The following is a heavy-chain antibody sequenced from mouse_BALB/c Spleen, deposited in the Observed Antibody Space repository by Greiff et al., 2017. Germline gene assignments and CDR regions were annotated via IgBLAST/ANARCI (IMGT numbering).Heavy chain of an antibody. CDR3: ARANGWLVRGY. J-gene: IGHJ2*01. CDR2: INPSSGYT. CDR1: GYTFTSYT. D-gene: IGHD1-1*02. Sequence: QVHVKQSGAELARPGASVKMSCKASGYTFTSYTMHWVKQRPGQGLEWIGYINPSSGYTNYNQKFKDKATLTADKSSSTAYMQLSSLASEDSAVYCCARANGWLVRGYWGQGTTLTVSS. V-gene: IGHV1-4*01.